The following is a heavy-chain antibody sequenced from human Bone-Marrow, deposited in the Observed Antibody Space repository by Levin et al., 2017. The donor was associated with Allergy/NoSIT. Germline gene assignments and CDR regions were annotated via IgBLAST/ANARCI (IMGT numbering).Heavy chain of an antibody. D-gene: IGHD4-11*01. V-gene: IGHV3-73*01. CDR1: EFTFSGSA. J-gene: IGHJ3*01. CDR3: TRLTYSSFAFDL. Sequence: PGGSLRLSCAASEFTFSGSAMHWVRQASGKGLEWVGRIKTKADNYATAYAASVRGRFTVSRDDSKNTAYLQMNGLRTEDTAVYYCTRLTYSSFAFDLWGQGTLVAVSS. CDR2: IKTKADNYAT.